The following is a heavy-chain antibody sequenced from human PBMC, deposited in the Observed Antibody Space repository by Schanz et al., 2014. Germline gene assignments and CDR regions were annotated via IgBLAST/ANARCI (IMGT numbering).Heavy chain of an antibody. CDR2: ISGSSIHK. D-gene: IGHD3-10*01. J-gene: IGHJ4*02. CDR1: GFTFSDYY. V-gene: IGHV3-11*03. Sequence: VQLLESGGDLVKPGGSLRLSCAASGFTFSDYYMAWIRQAPGKGLEWVSHISGSSIHKNYADSVKGRFSISRDNGETSVYLQINSLRVEDTAVYYCASPALVQGLMPEYYFDYWGQGTLVTVSS. CDR3: ASPALVQGLMPEYYFDY.